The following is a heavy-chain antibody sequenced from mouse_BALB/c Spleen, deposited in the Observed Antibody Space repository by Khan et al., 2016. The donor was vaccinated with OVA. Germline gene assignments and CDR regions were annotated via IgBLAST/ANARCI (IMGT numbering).Heavy chain of an antibody. J-gene: IGHJ2*01. CDR1: GFTFNNYG. CDR3: TTSYFCGYYFDY. D-gene: IGHD1-1*01. CDR2: ISGDSNTI. Sequence: VQLVESGGGLVQPGGSRKLSCAASGFTFNNYGMHWVRQAPEKGLEWVAYISGDSNTIYYGDSVKGRFTISNDHPKNTLFLQMTSLMSMDTALYYGTTSYFCGYYFDYWGPGTTLTVS. V-gene: IGHV5-17*02.